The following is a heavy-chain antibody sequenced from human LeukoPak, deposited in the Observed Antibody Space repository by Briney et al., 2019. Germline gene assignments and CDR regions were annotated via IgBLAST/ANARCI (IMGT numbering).Heavy chain of an antibody. Sequence: ASVKVSCKASGYIFTGYYMHWVRQAPGQGLEWMGWINPNSGGTSYAQKFQGRVTMTRDTSISTAYMELSRLRSDDTAVYYCARDPVELATTEYDYWGQGTLVTVSS. CDR1: GYIFTGYY. CDR2: INPNSGGT. V-gene: IGHV1-2*02. CDR3: ARDPVELATTEYDY. J-gene: IGHJ4*02. D-gene: IGHD5-24*01.